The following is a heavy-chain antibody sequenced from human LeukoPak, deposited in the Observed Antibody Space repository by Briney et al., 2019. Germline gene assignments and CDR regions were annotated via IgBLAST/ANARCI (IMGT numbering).Heavy chain of an antibody. CDR3: ARESPNYYDSSGYFDY. J-gene: IGHJ4*02. CDR2: INPSGGST. V-gene: IGHV1-46*01. Sequence: ASVTVSFKASGYTFTSYYMHWVRQAPGQGLEWMGIINPSGGSTSYAQKFQGRVTMTRDTSTSTVYMELSSLRSEDTAVYYCARESPNYYDSSGYFDYWGQGTLVTVSS. CDR1: GYTFTSYY. D-gene: IGHD3-22*01.